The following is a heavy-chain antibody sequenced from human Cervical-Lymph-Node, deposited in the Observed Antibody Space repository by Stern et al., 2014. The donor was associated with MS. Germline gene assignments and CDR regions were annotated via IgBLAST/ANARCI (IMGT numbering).Heavy chain of an antibody. D-gene: IGHD6-19*01. J-gene: IGHJ4*02. V-gene: IGHV3-33*01. Sequence: QVQLVESGGGVVQPERSLRLSCAASGFDFRIYGMQWVRQTPGKGLEWVAVIWLDGSNKNYADSVKGRFTISRDNSKNTLYLQMNSLRAADTAVYYCARVPSGWQTGFDYWGQGTLVTVSS. CDR1: GFDFRIYG. CDR2: IWLDGSNK. CDR3: ARVPSGWQTGFDY.